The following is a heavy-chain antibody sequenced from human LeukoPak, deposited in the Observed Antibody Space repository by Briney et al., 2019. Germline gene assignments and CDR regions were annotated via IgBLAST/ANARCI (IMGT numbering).Heavy chain of an antibody. V-gene: IGHV4-59*01. CDR3: ARGGCSYSLDY. D-gene: IGHD5-18*01. J-gene: IGHJ4*02. Sequence: PSETLSLTCSVSSGSISSYYWSWIRQPPGKGLEWIGYFYYSGSTKYNPALKSRVTISVDTTENQSSLKSTSVTAADTAVYYCARGGCSYSLDYWGQGTLVTVSS. CDR2: FYYSGST. CDR1: SGSISSYY.